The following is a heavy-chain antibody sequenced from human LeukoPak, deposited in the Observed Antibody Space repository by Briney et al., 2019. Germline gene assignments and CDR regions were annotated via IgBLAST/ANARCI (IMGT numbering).Heavy chain of an antibody. D-gene: IGHD4-23*01. CDR3: GSGYGGGALFDC. V-gene: IGHV1-8*01. J-gene: IGHJ4*02. Sequence: ASVKVSCKASGYTFTSYAINWVRQATGQGLEWMGWINRNSGNTGYAQKLQGRVTITRNTSINTAYMELSSLRTEDTAVYYCGSGYGGGALFDCWGQGTLVTVS. CDR1: GYTFTSYA. CDR2: INRNSGNT.